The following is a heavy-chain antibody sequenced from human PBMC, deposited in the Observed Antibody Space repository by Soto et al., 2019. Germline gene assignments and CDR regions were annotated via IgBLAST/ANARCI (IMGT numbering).Heavy chain of an antibody. CDR3: ARQTSNFGEGSFDP. CDR2: IIPIFDTA. D-gene: IGHD3-16*01. Sequence: QVQLVQSGAEVKKPGSSVKVSCKASGGTFSSYAVTWVRQAPGQGLEWMGEIIPIFDTATYAQKFQGRVTITEDESPSTAYMELSSLRSEDTALYYCARQTSNFGEGSFDPWGQGTLVTVSS. V-gene: IGHV1-69*01. J-gene: IGHJ5*02. CDR1: GGTFSSYA.